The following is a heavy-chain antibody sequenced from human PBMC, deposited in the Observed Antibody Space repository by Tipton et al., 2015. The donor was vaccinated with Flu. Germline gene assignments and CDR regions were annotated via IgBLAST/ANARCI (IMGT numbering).Heavy chain of an antibody. J-gene: IGHJ5*02. CDR3: ARGQGANP. Sequence: SLRLSCAASGFSFSSHAIHWVRQAPGKGLEWVSVIYSDGSTYYIDSVKGRFTISRDNSKNMLSLEMNSLRAEDTAVYYCARGQGANPWGQGTLVTVSS. CDR2: IYSDGST. V-gene: IGHV3-53*01. CDR1: GFSFSSHA.